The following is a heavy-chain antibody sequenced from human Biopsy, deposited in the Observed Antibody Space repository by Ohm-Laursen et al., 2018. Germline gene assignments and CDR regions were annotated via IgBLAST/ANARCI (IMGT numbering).Heavy chain of an antibody. CDR1: GRAISRDN. D-gene: IGHD2/OR15-2a*01. V-gene: IGHV4-59*01. CDR2: IYYSGST. Sequence: SETLSLTCTYSGRAISRDNWIWIRHTPGKGLEWIRHIYYSGSTNYNPSIKSRVTISVDTSKNQFSQRVNSVTAADTAVYYFARATNSTDWPYYYFYGMAVWGQGTTVTVSS. CDR3: ARATNSTDWPYYYFYGMAV. J-gene: IGHJ6*02.